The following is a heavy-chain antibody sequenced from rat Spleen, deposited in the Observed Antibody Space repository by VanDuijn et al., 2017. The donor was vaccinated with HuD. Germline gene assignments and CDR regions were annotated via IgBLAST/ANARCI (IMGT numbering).Heavy chain of an antibody. CDR2: ISSDGTST. D-gene: IGHD1-11*01. CDR3: ARDIYGGYSELGYFAY. J-gene: IGHJ3*01. CDR1: RFTFSNYG. Sequence: EVQMVESGGGLVQPGRSLKLSCAASRFTFSNYGMAWVRQAPAKGLEWVATISSDGTSTYYRDSVKGRFTISRDKAKSTLYLQMDSLRSEDTATYFCARDIYGGYSELGYFAYWGQGTLVTVSS. V-gene: IGHV5-29*01.